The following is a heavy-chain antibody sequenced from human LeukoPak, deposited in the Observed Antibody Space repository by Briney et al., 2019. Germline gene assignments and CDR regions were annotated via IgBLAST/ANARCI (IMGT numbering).Heavy chain of an antibody. CDR2: ISSSSSSYI. CDR1: GFTFSSYE. D-gene: IGHD2-2*01. J-gene: IGHJ4*02. Sequence: GGSLRLSCAASGFTFSSYEMNWVRQAPGKGLEWVSYISSSSSSYIYYADSVKGRFTISRDNAKNSLYLQMNSLRAEDTAVYYCARRYCSTTNCYAFDSWGQGTLVTVSS. V-gene: IGHV3-21*05. CDR3: ARRYCSTTNCYAFDS.